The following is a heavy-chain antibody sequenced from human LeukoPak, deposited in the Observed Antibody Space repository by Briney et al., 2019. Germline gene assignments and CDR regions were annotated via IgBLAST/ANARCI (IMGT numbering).Heavy chain of an antibody. J-gene: IGHJ5*02. CDR3: GRFGYVSAVDP. D-gene: IGHD2-15*01. Sequence: GGSLRLSCGASGFAFSSYWMTWLRQAPGKGLEFVANIEPAGSASYYADSVKGRFTISRDNTKNLLYLQMNSLTAEDSAVYHCGRFGYVSAVDPWGQGALVTVSS. V-gene: IGHV3-7*01. CDR1: GFAFSSYW. CDR2: IEPAGSAS.